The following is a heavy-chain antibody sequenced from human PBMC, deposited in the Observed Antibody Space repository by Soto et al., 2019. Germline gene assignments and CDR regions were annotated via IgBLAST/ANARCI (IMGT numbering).Heavy chain of an antibody. Sequence: EASVKVSCKASGYTFTSYDINWVRQATGQGLEWMGWMNPNSGNTGYAQKFQGRVTMTRNTSISTAYMELSSLRSEDTAVYYCARDTAAHYDFWSVGYYYYMDFWGKGTTVTVSS. J-gene: IGHJ6*03. CDR1: GYTFTSYD. CDR2: MNPNSGNT. V-gene: IGHV1-8*01. D-gene: IGHD3-3*01. CDR3: ARDTAAHYDFWSVGYYYYMDF.